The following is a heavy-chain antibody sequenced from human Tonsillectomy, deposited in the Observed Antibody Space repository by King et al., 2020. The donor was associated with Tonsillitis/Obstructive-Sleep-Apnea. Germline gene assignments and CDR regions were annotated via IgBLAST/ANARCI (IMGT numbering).Heavy chain of an antibody. Sequence: QLQESGPGLVKPSETLSLTCTVSGGSISSYYWSWIRPPPGKGLEWIGYIYYSGSTNYNPSLKSRVTMSVDTSKNQFSLKLSSVTAADTAVYYCARLIPSVNYFDYWGQGTLVTVSS. CDR2: IYYSGST. D-gene: IGHD3-16*02. CDR3: ARLIPSVNYFDY. CDR1: GGSISSYY. V-gene: IGHV4-59*01. J-gene: IGHJ4*02.